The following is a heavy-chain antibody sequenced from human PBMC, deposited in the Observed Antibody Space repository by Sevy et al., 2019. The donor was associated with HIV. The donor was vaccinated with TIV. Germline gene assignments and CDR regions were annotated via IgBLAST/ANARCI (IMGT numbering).Heavy chain of an antibody. Sequence: GGSLRLSCAASGFTFSTYWMNWVRQAPGKGLEWVANIKKDGSEKYYVDSVKGRFTISRDNAKNSLHLQMKSLRAEDTAVYYCARDCSSTSCLCGLDVWGQGTTVTVSS. D-gene: IGHD2-2*01. J-gene: IGHJ6*02. V-gene: IGHV3-7*03. CDR1: GFTFSTYW. CDR3: ARDCSSTSCLCGLDV. CDR2: IKKDGSEK.